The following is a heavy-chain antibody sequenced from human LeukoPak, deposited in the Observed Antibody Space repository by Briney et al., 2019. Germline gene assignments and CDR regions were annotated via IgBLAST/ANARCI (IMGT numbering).Heavy chain of an antibody. J-gene: IGHJ4*02. CDR1: GFTFRNYV. D-gene: IGHD3-10*01. CDR3: AREGYYGSGSPPSLYFDY. Sequence: GGSLRLSCAASGFTFRNYVIHWVRQAPGKGLEWVAVTSSDLNVKLYADSVKGRFTISRDNSRGTLYLQMNSLRPEDTAIYYCAREGYYGSGSPPSLYFDYWGQGTLVTVSS. V-gene: IGHV3-30-3*01. CDR2: TSSDLNVK.